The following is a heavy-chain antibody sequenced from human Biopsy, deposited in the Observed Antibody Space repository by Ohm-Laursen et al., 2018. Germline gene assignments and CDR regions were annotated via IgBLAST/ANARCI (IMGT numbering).Heavy chain of an antibody. Sequence: ALVKVSCKASEYTVTDYYVHWVRQAPGQGFEWMGWINPKSGVANHAQNFQGRVSMARDTSISTVYLELSGLRSDDTAVYYCARDMTVTARPYYYSGVDVWGPGTRVTVSS. CDR2: INPKSGVA. V-gene: IGHV1-2*02. CDR3: ARDMTVTARPYYYSGVDV. CDR1: EYTVTDYY. J-gene: IGHJ6*02. D-gene: IGHD4-17*01.